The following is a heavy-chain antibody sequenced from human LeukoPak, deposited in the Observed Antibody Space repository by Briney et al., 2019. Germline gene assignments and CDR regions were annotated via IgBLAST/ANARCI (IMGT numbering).Heavy chain of an antibody. Sequence: GASVKVSCKASGYTFTGYYMHWVRQAPGQGLEWIGWINPNSGGTNYAQKFQGRVTMTRDTSISTAYMELSRLRSDDTAVYYCARFRRGAYCGGDCYSGLGFDYWGQGTLVTVSS. CDR3: ARFRRGAYCGGDCYSGLGFDY. J-gene: IGHJ4*02. CDR1: GYTFTGYY. CDR2: INPNSGGT. D-gene: IGHD2-21*02. V-gene: IGHV1-2*02.